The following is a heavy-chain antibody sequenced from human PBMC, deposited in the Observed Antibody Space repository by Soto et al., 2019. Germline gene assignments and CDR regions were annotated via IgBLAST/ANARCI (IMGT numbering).Heavy chain of an antibody. V-gene: IGHV4-4*02. CDR1: GGSISSSNW. CDR3: ARGPRRGYSGYDLSYYYYGMDV. J-gene: IGHJ6*02. Sequence: KASETLSLTCAVSGGSISSSNWWSWVRQPPGKGLEWIGEIYHSGSTNYNPSLKSRVTISVDKSKNQFSLKLSSVTAADTAVYYCARGPRRGYSGYDLSYYYYGMDVWGQGTTVTVSS. D-gene: IGHD5-12*01. CDR2: IYHSGST.